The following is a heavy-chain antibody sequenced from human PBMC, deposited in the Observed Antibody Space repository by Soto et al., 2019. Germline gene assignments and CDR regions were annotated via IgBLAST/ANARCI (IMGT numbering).Heavy chain of an antibody. CDR1: GYTFTSYA. Sequence: QVQLVQSGAEVKKPGASVKVSCKASGYTFTSYAMHWVRKAPGQRLEWMGWMNAGNGNTKYSQKFQGRVTITRDTSASTAYMELSSLRSEDTAVYYCARGPGGPDGPGDYWGQRTLVTVSS. CDR3: ARGPGGPDGPGDY. CDR2: MNAGNGNT. V-gene: IGHV1-3*01. J-gene: IGHJ4*02. D-gene: IGHD2-15*01.